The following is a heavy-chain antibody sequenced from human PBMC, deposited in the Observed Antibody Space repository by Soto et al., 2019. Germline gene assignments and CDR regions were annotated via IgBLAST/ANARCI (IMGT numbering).Heavy chain of an antibody. CDR2: VSGTGGLT. CDR3: ALRGSSSWYYFDS. V-gene: IGHV3-23*01. CDR1: GFTFDTYA. Sequence: EVQLLQSGGGQVHPGGSLRLSCVGSGFTFDTYAMSWVRQAPGKGLEWVGTVSGTGGLTYHADSVKGRFTISRDNSKNTLYLHMDSLRAEDAALYYCALRGSSSWYYFDSWGQGTLVTVSS. D-gene: IGHD6-13*01. J-gene: IGHJ4*02.